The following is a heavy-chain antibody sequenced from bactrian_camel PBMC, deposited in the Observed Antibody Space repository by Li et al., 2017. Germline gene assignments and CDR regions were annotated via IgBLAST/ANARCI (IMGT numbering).Heavy chain of an antibody. J-gene: IGHJ7*01. CDR1: GDTSSIYC. Sequence: VQLVESGGGSVQAGGSLRLSCAISGDTSSIYCMGWFRQAPGKERETIASIDSDGTPSYADSVVGRFSTSVDKGKDTVFLQMKSLKSEDTAVYYCATDPEASMGWAPNGKPNGMDYWGKGTQVTVS. D-gene: IGHD5*01. CDR2: IDSDGTP. V-gene: IGHV3S53*01.